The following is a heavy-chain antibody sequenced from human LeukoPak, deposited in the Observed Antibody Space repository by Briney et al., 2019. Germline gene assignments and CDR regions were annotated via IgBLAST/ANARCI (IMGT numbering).Heavy chain of an antibody. CDR3: AAEGGATSAFDI. J-gene: IGHJ3*02. CDR2: IYHSGST. V-gene: IGHV4-38-2*02. CDR1: GYSISSGYY. D-gene: IGHD1-26*01. Sequence: SETLSLTCTVSGYSISSGYYWGWIRQPPGKGLEWIGSIYHSGSTYYNPSLKSRVTISVDTSKNQFSLKLSSVTAADTAVYYCAAEGGATSAFDIWGQGTMVTVSS.